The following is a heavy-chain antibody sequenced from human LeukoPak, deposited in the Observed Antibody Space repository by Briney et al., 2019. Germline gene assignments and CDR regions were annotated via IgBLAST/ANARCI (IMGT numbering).Heavy chain of an antibody. CDR1: GYTFTSYG. D-gene: IGHD1-14*01. Sequence: VASVKVSCKASGYTFTSYGISWVRQAPGQGLEWMGWISAYNGNTNYAQKLQGRVTMTTDTSTSTAYMELRSLRSDDTAVYYCARGGPVSRHYYYYYMDVWGKGTTVTVSS. V-gene: IGHV1-18*01. CDR3: ARGGPVSRHYYYYYMDV. CDR2: ISAYNGNT. J-gene: IGHJ6*03.